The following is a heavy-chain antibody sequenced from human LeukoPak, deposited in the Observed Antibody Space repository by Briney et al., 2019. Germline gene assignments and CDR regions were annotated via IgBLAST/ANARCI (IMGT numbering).Heavy chain of an antibody. D-gene: IGHD2-21*01. CDR1: GGSLSGHY. V-gene: IGHV4-59*11. Sequence: SETLSLTCTVSGGSLSGHYWSWIRQPPGKRPEWIGYVSYTGRTKYNPSLQSRVTISIDTSKSQFSLKLTSVTSADTAVYSCARLLDNDIGGDPDTFDVWGQGTTVIVSS. CDR3: ARLLDNDIGGDPDTFDV. J-gene: IGHJ3*01. CDR2: VSYTGRT.